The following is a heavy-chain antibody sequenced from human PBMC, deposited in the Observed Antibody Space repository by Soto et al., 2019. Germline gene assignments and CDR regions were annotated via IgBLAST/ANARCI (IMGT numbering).Heavy chain of an antibody. CDR3: ALDQLLNIVVVTAIPWFDL. CDR2: IIPIFGTA. D-gene: IGHD2-21*02. CDR1: GGTFSSYA. V-gene: IGHV1-69*13. Sequence: SVKVSCKSSGGTFSSYAISWVRQAPGQGLEWMGGIIPIFGTANYAQKFQGRVTITADESTSTAYMELSSLRSEDTAVYYCALDQLLNIVVVTAIPWFDLWGQGAPITVAS. J-gene: IGHJ5*02.